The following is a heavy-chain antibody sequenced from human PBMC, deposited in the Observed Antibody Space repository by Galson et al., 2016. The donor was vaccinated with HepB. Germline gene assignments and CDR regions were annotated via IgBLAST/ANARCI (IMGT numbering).Heavy chain of an antibody. Sequence: TLSLTCTVSAGSISSGDYYWSWIRQPPGKGLAWVGYIYYSGISYCMASRKSRATMSVDTSNNQFPLKLTSVTAADPAVYYCARFYYGDYGRFDPWGQGILVTVSS. CDR3: ARFYYGDYGRFDP. CDR2: IYYSGIS. V-gene: IGHV4-30-4*01. D-gene: IGHD4-17*01. J-gene: IGHJ5*02. CDR1: AGSISSGDYY.